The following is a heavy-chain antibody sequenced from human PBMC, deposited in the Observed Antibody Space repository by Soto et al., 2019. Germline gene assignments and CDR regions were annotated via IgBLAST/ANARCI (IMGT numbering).Heavy chain of an antibody. CDR2: IYYSGST. Sequence: PSETLSLTXTVSGGPISSGGYYWSWIRQHPGKGLEWIGYIYYSGSTYYNPSLKSRVTISVDTSKNQFSLKLSSVTAADTAVYHCARDYFDSSGSYGMDVWGQGTTVTVSS. CDR3: ARDYFDSSGSYGMDV. CDR1: GGPISSGGYY. D-gene: IGHD3-22*01. J-gene: IGHJ6*02. V-gene: IGHV4-31*02.